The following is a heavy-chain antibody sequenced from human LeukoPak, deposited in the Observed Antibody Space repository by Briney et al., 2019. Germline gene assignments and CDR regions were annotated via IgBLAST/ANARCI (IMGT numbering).Heavy chain of an antibody. V-gene: IGHV4-59*08. D-gene: IGHD5-12*01. CDR1: GGSISSYY. J-gene: IGHJ4*02. CDR3: ARHSPRYPTKIYSGLNFDY. CDR2: IYYSGST. Sequence: SETLSLTCTVSGGSISSYYWSWIRQPPGKGLEWIGYIYYSGSTNYNPSLKSRVTISVDTSKNQFSLKLSSVTAADTAVYYCARHSPRYPTKIYSGLNFDYWGQGTLVTVSS.